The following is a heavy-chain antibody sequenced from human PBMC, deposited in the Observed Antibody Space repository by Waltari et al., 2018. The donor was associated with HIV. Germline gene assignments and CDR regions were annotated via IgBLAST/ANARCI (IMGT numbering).Heavy chain of an antibody. D-gene: IGHD3-10*01. V-gene: IGHV5-51*03. CDR1: GYTFTNYW. J-gene: IGHJ5*01. CDR3: AGRPDYGGDWFDS. Sequence: EVRLVQSGAQVKRPGDFLKISCETSGYTFTNYWIGWQGQSAGMGLEGVGGVGQPAGRGLGVSGVIYPDNAQVQDNPSFHGRGGISVDWSSRTTYRERRSLTELDTGIYFWAGRPDYGGDWFDSWGQGTLVNV. CDR2: IYPDNAQV.